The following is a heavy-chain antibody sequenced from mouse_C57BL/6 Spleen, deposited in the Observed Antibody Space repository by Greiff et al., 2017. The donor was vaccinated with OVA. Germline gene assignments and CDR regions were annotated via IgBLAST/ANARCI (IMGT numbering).Heavy chain of an antibody. Sequence: VKLMESGPELVKPGASVKISCKASGYAFSSSWMNWVKQRPGKGLEWIGRIYPGDGDTNYNGKFKGKATLTADKSSSTAYMQLSSLTSEDSAVYFCARSGSYYCDYWGQGTTLTVSS. CDR2: IYPGDGDT. CDR1: GYAFSSSW. J-gene: IGHJ2*01. CDR3: ARSGSYYCDY. D-gene: IGHD3-1*01. V-gene: IGHV1-82*01.